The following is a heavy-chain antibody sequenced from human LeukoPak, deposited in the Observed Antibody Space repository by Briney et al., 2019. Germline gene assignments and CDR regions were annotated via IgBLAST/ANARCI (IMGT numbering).Heavy chain of an antibody. V-gene: IGHV3-49*04. D-gene: IGHD3-3*01. CDR3: TTLYYDFWSGYSPFDF. CDR1: GFTFGDYA. J-gene: IGHJ4*02. CDR2: IRSKAYGGTT. Sequence: GGSLRLSCTASGFTFGDYAMSWVRQAPGKGLEWVGSIRSKAYGGTTEYAASVKGRFTISRDDSISIAYLQMNSLKTEDTAVYYCTTLYYDFWSGYSPFDFWGQGTLVTVSS.